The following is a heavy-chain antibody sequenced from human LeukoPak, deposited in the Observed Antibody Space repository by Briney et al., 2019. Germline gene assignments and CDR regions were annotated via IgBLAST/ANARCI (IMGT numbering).Heavy chain of an antibody. CDR3: VKESRTYYSYDMDV. CDR2: ISGNGGST. CDR1: GFTFSGYA. V-gene: IGHV3-64D*06. Sequence: GGSLRLSCSASGFTFSGYAMHWVRQAPGKGLEYVSAISGNGGSTYYADSVRGRFTISRDNSKNTLYLQMNSLRVEDTAVYYCVKESRTYYSYDMDVWGQGTTVTVSS. J-gene: IGHJ6*02.